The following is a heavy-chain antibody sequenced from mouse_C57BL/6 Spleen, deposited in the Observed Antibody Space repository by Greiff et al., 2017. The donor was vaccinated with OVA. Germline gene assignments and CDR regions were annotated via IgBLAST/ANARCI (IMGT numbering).Heavy chain of an antibody. D-gene: IGHD1-1*01. J-gene: IGHJ1*03. V-gene: IGHV1-80*01. CDR2: IYPGDGDT. CDR3: ATPLLRSDHWYFDV. CDR1: GYAFSSYW. Sequence: QVQLQQSGAELVKPGASVKISCKASGYAFSSYWMNWVKQRPGKGLEWIGQIYPGDGDTNYNGKFKGKATLTADKSSSTAYMQLSSLTSEDSAVYFCATPLLRSDHWYFDVWGTGTTVTVSS.